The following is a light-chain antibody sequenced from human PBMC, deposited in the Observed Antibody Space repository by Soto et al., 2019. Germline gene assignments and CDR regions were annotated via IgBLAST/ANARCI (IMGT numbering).Light chain of an antibody. J-gene: IGKJ2*01. CDR3: QQYNSYSRT. V-gene: IGKV1-5*03. Sequence: DIQMTQSPSTLSASVGDRVTITCRASESISSWLAWYQQKPGKAPKLLIHKASTLESGVPSRFSGSGSGTEFTLTISSLQLDDFATYYCQQYNSYSRTFGQGTKLEIK. CDR2: KAS. CDR1: ESISSW.